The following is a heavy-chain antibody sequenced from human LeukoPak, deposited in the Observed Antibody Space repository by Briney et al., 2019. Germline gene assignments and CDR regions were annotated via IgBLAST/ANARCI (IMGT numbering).Heavy chain of an antibody. J-gene: IGHJ4*02. V-gene: IGHV1-18*01. CDR2: IDSHNGDT. D-gene: IGHD1-26*01. CDR3: ARAVSGSLYGDFDF. Sequence: ASVKVSCKASGYSFVFFGVSWVRPAPGQGPEWMGWIDSHNGDTKYAERLQGRVFMTTDTSTSTSYMELRSLRSDDTAVYYCARAVSGSLYGDFDFWGQGTLVTVSS. CDR1: GYSFVFFG.